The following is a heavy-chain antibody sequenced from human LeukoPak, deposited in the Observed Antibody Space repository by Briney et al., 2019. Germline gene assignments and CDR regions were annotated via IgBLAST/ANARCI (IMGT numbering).Heavy chain of an antibody. CDR1: GYTFTSYD. Sequence: ASVKVSCKASGYTFTSYDITWVRQATGQGLEWMGWVNPNNGDTGYAQKFRGRVTLTRDTSISTAYMELSSLRSDDTAVYYCARGFMDYDSSDFAFSYYWGQGTLVTVSS. CDR2: VNPNNGDT. J-gene: IGHJ4*02. CDR3: ARGFMDYDSSDFAFSYY. D-gene: IGHD3-22*01. V-gene: IGHV1-8*01.